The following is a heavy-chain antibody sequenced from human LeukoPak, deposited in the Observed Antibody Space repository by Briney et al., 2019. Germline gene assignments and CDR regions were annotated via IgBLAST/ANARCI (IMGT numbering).Heavy chain of an antibody. CDR2: IYAGGST. Sequence: SGTLSLTCIVSGASISSFFWNWIRQPAGKGLEWIGRIYAGGSTNYNPSLKSRVTMPVDTSKSQFPRKLNSVTAADTAVYYCARDGYYGSGAFLDGFDMWGQGTKVTVSS. CDR1: GASISSFF. J-gene: IGHJ3*02. V-gene: IGHV4-4*07. CDR3: ARDGYYGSGAFLDGFDM. D-gene: IGHD3-10*01.